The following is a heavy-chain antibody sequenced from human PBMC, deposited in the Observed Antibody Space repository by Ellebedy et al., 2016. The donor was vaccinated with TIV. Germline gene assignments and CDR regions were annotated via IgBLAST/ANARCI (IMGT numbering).Heavy chain of an antibody. V-gene: IGHV1-69*10. Sequence: AASVKVSCKASGAFNNALTWVRQAPGQGLEWVGGVLGMPTYAPRFQGRVTITRDTSASTAYMELSSLRSEDTAVYYCAREGAIAAAGTVGFDYWGQGTLVTVSS. CDR2: VLGMP. J-gene: IGHJ4*02. CDR1: GAFNNA. CDR3: AREGAIAAAGTVGFDY. D-gene: IGHD6-13*01.